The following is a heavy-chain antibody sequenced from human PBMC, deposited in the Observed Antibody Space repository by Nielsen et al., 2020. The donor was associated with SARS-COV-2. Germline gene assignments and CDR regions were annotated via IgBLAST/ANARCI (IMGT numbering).Heavy chain of an antibody. Sequence: SETLSLTCTVSGCSISSGDYFWSWIRQPPGKGLAWIGYTHDSGSTYHNPSLTSRVIISINTSKNQFSLKLSSVTAADTAVYYCARDRSGFTMVRTYAMDVWGQGTTVTVSS. D-gene: IGHD3-10*01. CDR2: THDSGST. V-gene: IGHV4-30-4*01. CDR3: ARDRSGFTMVRTYAMDV. CDR1: GCSISSGDYF. J-gene: IGHJ6*02.